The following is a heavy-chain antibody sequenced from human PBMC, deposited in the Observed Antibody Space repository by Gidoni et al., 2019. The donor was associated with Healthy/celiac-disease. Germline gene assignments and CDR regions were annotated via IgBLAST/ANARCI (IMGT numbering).Heavy chain of an antibody. CDR1: GFTFSSYD. V-gene: IGHV3-13*05. CDR2: IGTAGDP. J-gene: IGHJ4*02. D-gene: IGHD3-10*01. CDR3: ARGLWFGELQYYFDY. Sequence: EVQLVEAGGGLVQPGGSLRLSCAASGFTFSSYDMHWVRQATGKGLEWVSAIGTAGDPYYPGSVKGRFTISRENAKNSLYLQMNSLRAGDTAVYYCARGLWFGELQYYFDYWGQGTLVTVSS.